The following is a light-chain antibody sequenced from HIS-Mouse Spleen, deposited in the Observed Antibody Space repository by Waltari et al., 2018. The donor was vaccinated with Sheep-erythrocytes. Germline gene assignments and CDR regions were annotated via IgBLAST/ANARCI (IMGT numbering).Light chain of an antibody. CDR2: EDS. J-gene: IGLJ2*01. CDR1: ALPKQY. Sequence: SYELTQPPSVSVSPGPTARITCSGDALPKQYAYWYQKKSGHAPVLVIFEDSKRPSGIPERFSGSSSGTMATLTISGAQVEDEADYYCYSTDSSGNHRVFGGGTKLTVL. V-gene: IGLV3-10*01. CDR3: YSTDSSGNHRV.